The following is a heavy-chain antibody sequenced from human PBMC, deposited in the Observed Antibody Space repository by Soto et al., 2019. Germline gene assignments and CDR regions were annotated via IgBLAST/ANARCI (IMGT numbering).Heavy chain of an antibody. D-gene: IGHD3-10*01. CDR3: ATWTLPLSWSWLQSAAGKFDY. J-gene: IGHJ4*02. V-gene: IGHV3-30-3*01. CDR1: EFSFNNYA. Sequence: QVHPVESGGGVVQPGRSLRVSCTASEFSFNNYAVHWVRQAPGEGLEWVALISSDGNNKYYPDSVKGRFTISRDHSNNTVYLQMHSLRLDDTAVYYCATWTLPLSWSWLQSAAGKFDYWGQGTLVTVSS. CDR2: ISSDGNNK.